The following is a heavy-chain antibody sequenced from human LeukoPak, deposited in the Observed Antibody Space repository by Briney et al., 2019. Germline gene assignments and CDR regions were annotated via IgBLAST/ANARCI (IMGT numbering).Heavy chain of an antibody. CDR1: GGTFSSYA. CDR3: ARELTGVIPPLQTPGGLDY. J-gene: IGHJ4*02. Sequence: SVKVSCKASGGTFSSYAISWVRQAPGQGLEWMGRIIPIFGTANYAQKFQGRVTITTDESTSTAYMELSSLRSEDTAVYYCARELTGVIPPLQTPGGLDYWGQGTLVTVSS. D-gene: IGHD7-27*01. V-gene: IGHV1-69*05. CDR2: IIPIFGTA.